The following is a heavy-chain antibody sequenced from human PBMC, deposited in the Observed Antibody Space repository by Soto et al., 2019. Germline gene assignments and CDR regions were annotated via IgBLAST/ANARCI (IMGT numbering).Heavy chain of an antibody. J-gene: IGHJ4*02. CDR1: GYSFAIHW. CDR2: IYPGDSDT. D-gene: IGHD1-26*01. CDR3: ARYSGSYWHYLDF. V-gene: IGHV5-51*01. Sequence: GESLKISCNGSGYSFAIHWVAWVRQMPEKGLEWIGTIYPGDSDTKYSSAFRGHVTISADTSVSTAYLQWRSLEATDSAIYYCARYSGSYWHYLDFWGQGTLVTV.